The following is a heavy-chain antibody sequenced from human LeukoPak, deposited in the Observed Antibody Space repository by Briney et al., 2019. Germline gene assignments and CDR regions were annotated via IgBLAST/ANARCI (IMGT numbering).Heavy chain of an antibody. CDR2: ISGDGGSN. D-gene: IGHD6-13*01. CDR1: GFTFDDYA. J-gene: IGHJ3*02. V-gene: IGHV3-43*02. Sequence: GGSMRLSCAASGFTFDDYAMHWVRQAPRKGLEWVSLISGDGGSNYYAASVKGRFTISRDNSKNSLYLQMNSLRAEDTALYYCARALFAPGSSWYRAFNIWGQGTMVTVSS. CDR3: ARALFAPGSSWYRAFNI.